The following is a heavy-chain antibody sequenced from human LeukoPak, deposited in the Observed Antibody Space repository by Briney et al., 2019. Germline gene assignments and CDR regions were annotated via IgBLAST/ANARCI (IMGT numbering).Heavy chain of an antibody. CDR3: ARGEGYSYGLDY. CDR2: ISSSSSYI. V-gene: IGHV3-21*01. J-gene: IGHJ4*02. Sequence: GGSLRLSCAASGFSVSSNYMSWVRQAPGKGLEWVSSISSSSSYIYYADSVKGRFTISRDNAKNSLYLQMNSLRAEDTAVYYCARGEGYSYGLDYWGQGTLVTVSS. CDR1: GFSVSSNY. D-gene: IGHD5-18*01.